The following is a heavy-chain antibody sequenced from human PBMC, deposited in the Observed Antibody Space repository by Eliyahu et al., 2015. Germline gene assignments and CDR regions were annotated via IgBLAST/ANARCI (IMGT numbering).Heavy chain of an antibody. CDR1: GFTFSSYX. V-gene: IGHV3-74*01. Sequence: EVQLVESGGGLVQPGGSLXLSCAASGFTFSSYXMHWVRQAPGXGLVWVXRINSDXSSTSYADSVKGRFTISRDNAKNTLYLQMNSLRAEDTAVYYCARGQEGGGYDSDAFDIWGQGTMVTVSS. D-gene: IGHD5-12*01. CDR3: ARGQEGGGYDSDAFDI. J-gene: IGHJ3*02. CDR2: INSDXSST.